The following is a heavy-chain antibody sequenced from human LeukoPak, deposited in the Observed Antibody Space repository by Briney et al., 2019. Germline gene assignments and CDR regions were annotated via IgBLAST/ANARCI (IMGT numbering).Heavy chain of an antibody. J-gene: IGHJ6*04. V-gene: IGHV3-7*01. CDR1: GFTFSSYG. CDR3: AELGITMIGGV. D-gene: IGHD3-10*02. Sequence: GRSLRLSCAASGFTFSSYGMHWVRQAPGNGLEWVANIRQDGSEKYYVDSVKGRFTISRDNGKNSLYLQMNSLRAEDTAVYYCAELGITMIGGVWGKGTTVTISS. CDR2: IRQDGSEK.